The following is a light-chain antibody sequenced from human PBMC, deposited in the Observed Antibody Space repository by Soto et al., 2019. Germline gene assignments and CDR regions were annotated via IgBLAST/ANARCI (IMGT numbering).Light chain of an antibody. V-gene: IGKV1-5*01. J-gene: IGKJ1*01. CDR1: QSISSW. CDR3: QQYNSYSWT. Sequence: DIQFTQSPSFLSASVGDRVTITCRASQSISSWLAWYQQKPGKAPKLLIYDASSLESGVPSRFSGSGSGTEFTLTISSLQPDDFETYYCQQYNSYSWTFGQGTKVDIK. CDR2: DAS.